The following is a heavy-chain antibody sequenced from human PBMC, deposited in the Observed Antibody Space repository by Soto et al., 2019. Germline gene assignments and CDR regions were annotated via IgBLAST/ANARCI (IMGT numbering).Heavy chain of an antibody. D-gene: IGHD3-10*01. CDR3: ANLVLWFGEFEVGDY. V-gene: IGHV3-30*18. J-gene: IGHJ4*02. Sequence: GGSLRLSCAASGFTFSSYGMHWVRQAPGKGLEWVAVISYDGSNKYYADSVKGRFTISRDNSKNTLYLQMNSLRAEDTAVYYCANLVLWFGEFEVGDYWGQGTLVTVSS. CDR2: ISYDGSNK. CDR1: GFTFSSYG.